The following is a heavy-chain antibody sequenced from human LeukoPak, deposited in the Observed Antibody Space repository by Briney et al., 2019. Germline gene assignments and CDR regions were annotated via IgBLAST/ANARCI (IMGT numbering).Heavy chain of an antibody. V-gene: IGHV4-31*03. CDR2: IHYSGRT. CDR3: ARDRSGYGVFDF. D-gene: IGHD5-12*01. CDR1: AGSISSGGYY. Sequence: SETLSLTCTVSAGSISSGGYYWNWIRQHPGKGLDWIGYIHYSGRTYHNPSLKSRVSILSDTGKNRFSLKLNSVTAADTAVYYCARDRSGYGVFDFWGQGTLVTVSS. J-gene: IGHJ4*02.